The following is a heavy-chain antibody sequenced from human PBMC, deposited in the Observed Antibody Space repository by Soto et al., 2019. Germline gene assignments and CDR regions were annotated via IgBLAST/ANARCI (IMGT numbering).Heavy chain of an antibody. Sequence: QITLKESGPPLVTPTQTLTLTCTFSGFSLTTRRVGVGWIRQPPGQALQWLAIIYWDDDKRYSPSLNSRLAITKDTSKNQVVLTMPTLDPVDTATYYCAHVMITFGGVVGLDAFDVWGQGTMVAVSS. CDR1: GFSLTTRRVG. D-gene: IGHD3-16*02. CDR3: AHVMITFGGVVGLDAFDV. V-gene: IGHV2-5*02. CDR2: IYWDDDK. J-gene: IGHJ3*01.